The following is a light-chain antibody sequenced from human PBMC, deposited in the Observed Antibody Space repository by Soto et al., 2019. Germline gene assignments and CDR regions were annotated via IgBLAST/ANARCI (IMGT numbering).Light chain of an antibody. J-gene: IGLJ3*02. CDR3: SSYTSTTSLEGV. Sequence: QSVLTQPASVSGSPGQSIIISCTGTSSDVAGYKYVSWYQQHPGKAPKLMIYEVSNRPSGVSNRFSGSKSGNTASLTISGLQPEDEADYYCSSYTSTTSLEGVFGGGTKLTVL. V-gene: IGLV2-14*01. CDR2: EVS. CDR1: SSDVAGYKY.